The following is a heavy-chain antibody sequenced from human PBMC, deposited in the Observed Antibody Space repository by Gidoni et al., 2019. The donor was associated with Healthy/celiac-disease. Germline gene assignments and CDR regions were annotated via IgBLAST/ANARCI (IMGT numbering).Heavy chain of an antibody. CDR2: FDPEDGET. Sequence: QVQLVQSGAEVQKPGASVKFSCQVSGYTLTELSMHWVGQAPGKGLEWMGGFDPEDGETIYAQKFQGRVTMTEDTSTDTAYMELSSLRSEDTAVYYCATGRIAVAGWFAPLSYWGQGTLVTVSS. V-gene: IGHV1-24*01. CDR1: GYTLTELS. CDR3: ATGRIAVAGWFAPLSY. D-gene: IGHD6-19*01. J-gene: IGHJ4*02.